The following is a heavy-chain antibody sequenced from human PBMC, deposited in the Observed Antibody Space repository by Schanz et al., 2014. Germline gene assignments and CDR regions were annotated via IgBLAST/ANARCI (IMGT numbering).Heavy chain of an antibody. J-gene: IGHJ4*02. V-gene: IGHV3-48*01. CDR1: RFTVTNAW. Sequence: EAHLVESGGGLVKPGGSLTLSCAASRFTVTNAWMSWVRQAPGKGLEWVSYVSRSTPDIYYADSVKGRFTMSRDNAKNSVFLQMNSLRAEDTAVYYCARGGPAYYFDDWGQGTLVTVSS. CDR3: ARGGPAYYFDD. CDR2: VSRSTPDI.